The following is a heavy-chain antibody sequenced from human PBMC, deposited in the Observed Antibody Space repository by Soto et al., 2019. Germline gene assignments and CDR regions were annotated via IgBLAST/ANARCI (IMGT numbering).Heavy chain of an antibody. J-gene: IGHJ4*02. V-gene: IGHV4-59*01. Sequence: QVQLQESGPGLVKPSETLSLTCTVSGGSISSYYWSWIRQPPGKGLEWIGYIYYSGSTNYNPSLKSRVTISVDTSKNQCSLKLSSVTAADTAVYYCARSLAVARNAFDYWGQGTLVTVSS. CDR3: ARSLAVARNAFDY. D-gene: IGHD6-19*01. CDR2: IYYSGST. CDR1: GGSISSYY.